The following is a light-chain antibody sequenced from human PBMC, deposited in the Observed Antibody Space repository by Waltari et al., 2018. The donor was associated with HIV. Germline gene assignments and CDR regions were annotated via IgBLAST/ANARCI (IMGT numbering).Light chain of an antibody. CDR3: QQYGSSPLT. CDR1: QSVSSSY. J-gene: IGKJ2*01. V-gene: IGKV3-20*01. Sequence: EIVLTQSPGTLSLSPGERATRSCSASQSVSSSYLAWYQQKPGQAPNLLIYGASSRATGIPDRFSGSGSGTDFTLTISRLEPEDFAVYYCQQYGSSPLTFGQGTKLEIK. CDR2: GAS.